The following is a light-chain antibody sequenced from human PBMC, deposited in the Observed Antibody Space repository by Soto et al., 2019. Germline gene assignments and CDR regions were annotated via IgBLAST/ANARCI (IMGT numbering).Light chain of an antibody. CDR1: QSLSVN. J-gene: IGKJ1*01. CDR2: RTS. CDR3: QQYNSYSGT. Sequence: DIVLTQSPATLSVSPGERVTLSCRASQSLSVNLAWYQRKPGQAPRLLIHRTSIRASGVPDRFSGSGSGTEFTLTISSLQPDDFATYYCQQYNSYSGTFGQGTKVDIK. V-gene: IGKV3-15*01.